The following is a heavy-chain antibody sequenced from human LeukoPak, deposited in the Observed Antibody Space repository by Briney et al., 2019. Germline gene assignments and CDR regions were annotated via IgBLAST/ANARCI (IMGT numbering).Heavy chain of an antibody. J-gene: IGHJ4*02. V-gene: IGHV3-23*01. CDR1: GFTFSTCA. Sequence: GGSLRLSCAASGFTFSTCAMSWVRQAPGKGLEWVSSISGSGGNTYYADSVKGRFTISRDNSKNTLYLQMNSLRAEDTAVYYCAKDFRSSSCYRSTFDYWGQGTLVTVSS. CDR2: ISGSGGNT. D-gene: IGHD6-13*01. CDR3: AKDFRSSSCYRSTFDY.